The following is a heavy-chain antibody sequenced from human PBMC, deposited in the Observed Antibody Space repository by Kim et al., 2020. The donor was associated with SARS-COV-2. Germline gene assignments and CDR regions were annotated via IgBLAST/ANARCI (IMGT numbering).Heavy chain of an antibody. Sequence: SETLSLTCTVSGGSISSGGYYWSWIRQHPGKGLEWIGYIYYSGSTYYNPSLKSRVTISVDTSKNQFSLKLSSVTAADTAVYYCARDRVHRLRPYYYGMDVWGQGTTVTVSS. J-gene: IGHJ6*02. CDR3: ARDRVHRLRPYYYGMDV. V-gene: IGHV4-31*03. CDR1: GGSISSGGYY. CDR2: IYYSGST. D-gene: IGHD3-10*01.